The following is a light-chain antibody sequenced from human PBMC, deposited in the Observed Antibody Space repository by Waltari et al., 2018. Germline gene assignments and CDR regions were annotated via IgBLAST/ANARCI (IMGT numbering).Light chain of an antibody. CDR3: YSTDFSGHDRV. J-gene: IGLJ3*02. CDR2: EDI. Sequence: SYELTQPPSSPVSPVQTARITCSGDTLSKTYAYWYQQKSAQVPVLVIYEDIKRPTGIPERFSGSSSGKTATLTISGAHVDDEADYYCYSTDFSGHDRVFGGGTKLTIL. V-gene: IGLV3-10*01. CDR1: TLSKTY.